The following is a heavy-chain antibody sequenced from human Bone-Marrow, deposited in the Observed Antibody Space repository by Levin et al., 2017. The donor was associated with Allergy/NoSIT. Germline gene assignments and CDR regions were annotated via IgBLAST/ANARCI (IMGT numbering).Heavy chain of an antibody. CDR2: ISSSGSTI. CDR1: GFTFSSYE. D-gene: IGHD2-15*01. CDR3: ARDRCMGRSGGSCVLAFDI. V-gene: IGHV3-48*03. J-gene: IGHJ3*02. Sequence: PGGSLRLSCAASGFTFSSYEMNWVRQAPGKGLEWVSYISSSGSTIYYADSVKGRFTISRDNAKNSLYLQMNSLRAEDTAVYYCARDRCMGRSGGSCVLAFDIWGQGTMVTVSS.